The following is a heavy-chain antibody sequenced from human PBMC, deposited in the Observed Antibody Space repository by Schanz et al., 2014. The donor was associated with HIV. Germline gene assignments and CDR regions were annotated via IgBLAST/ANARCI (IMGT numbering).Heavy chain of an antibody. CDR3: AKAGGGPSPSYYGMDV. V-gene: IGHV3-33*06. CDR1: GFTFSSYS. D-gene: IGHD3-10*01. CDR2: IWYDGTNK. J-gene: IGHJ6*02. Sequence: QVQLVESGGGVVQPGRSLRLSCAASGFTFSSYSMNWVRQAPGKGLEWVGVIWYDGTNKYYADSVKGRFTISRDNSKNTVDLQMNSLRAEDTAVYYCAKAGGGPSPSYYGMDVWGQGTTVTVSS.